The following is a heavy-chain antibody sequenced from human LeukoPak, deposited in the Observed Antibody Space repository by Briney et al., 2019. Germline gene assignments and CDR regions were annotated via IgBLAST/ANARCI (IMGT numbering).Heavy chain of an antibody. J-gene: IGHJ4*02. CDR3: AKDLYVRTQITPDC. D-gene: IGHD3-10*02. Sequence: PGGSLRLSCAASGFTFSSYGMHWVRQAPGKGLEWVAVISYDGSNKYYADSVKGRFTISRDNSKNTLYLQMNSLRAEDTAVYYCAKDLYVRTQITPDCWGQGTLVTVSS. CDR1: GFTFSSYG. CDR2: ISYDGSNK. V-gene: IGHV3-30*18.